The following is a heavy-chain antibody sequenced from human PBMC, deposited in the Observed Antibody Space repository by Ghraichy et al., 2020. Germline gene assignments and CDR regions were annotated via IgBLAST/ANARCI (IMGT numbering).Heavy chain of an antibody. V-gene: IGHV3-23*01. D-gene: IGHD6-19*01. J-gene: IGHJ4*02. CDR3: TKGAWLDY. Sequence: GESLNISCAASGFPFSSFDMSWVRQAPGKGLEWVSVIINRDGNTYYADSVKGRFTISRDNSKNTLYLHINDLRVEDTALYYCTKGAWLDYWGQGTLVTVSS. CDR1: GFPFSSFD. CDR2: IINRDGNT.